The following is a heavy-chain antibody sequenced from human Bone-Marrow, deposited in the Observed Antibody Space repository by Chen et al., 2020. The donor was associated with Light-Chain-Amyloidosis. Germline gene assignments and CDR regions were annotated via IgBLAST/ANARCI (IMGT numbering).Heavy chain of an antibody. J-gene: IGHJ4*02. CDR3: ARRREGYNFDY. D-gene: IGHD5-12*01. Sequence: EVQLEQSGPEVKKPGESLKISCKGSGYTFPNYWIGWVRQMPGKGLEWMGVICPDDSDARYSPSFEGQVTISADKSITTAYLQWRSLKASDTAMYYCARRREGYNFDYWGQGTLVTVSS. V-gene: IGHV5-51*01. CDR2: ICPDDSDA. CDR1: GYTFPNYW.